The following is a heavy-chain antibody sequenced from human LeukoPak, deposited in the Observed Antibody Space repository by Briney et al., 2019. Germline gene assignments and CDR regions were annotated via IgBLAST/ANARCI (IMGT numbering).Heavy chain of an antibody. CDR1: GFIFNNYI. J-gene: IGHJ5*02. V-gene: IGHV3-21*01. D-gene: IGHD6-6*01. CDR3: ARGSSGPWFDP. CDR2: ITGSGSFV. Sequence: PGGSLRLSCAVSGFIFNNYIMNWVRQAPGKGLEWVSSITGSGSFVYYADSVKGRFTISRDNAKNSLFLQMNSLRAEDTAVYYCARGSSGPWFDPWGQGTLVTVSS.